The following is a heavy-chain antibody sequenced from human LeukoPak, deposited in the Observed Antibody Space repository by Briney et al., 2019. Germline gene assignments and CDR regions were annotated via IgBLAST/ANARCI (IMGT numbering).Heavy chain of an antibody. V-gene: IGHV3-74*01. CDR2: INTDGTFT. Sequence: PGGSLRLSCETSGFTFSDYWMHWVRQAPGKGLEWVSRINTDGTFTRYPDSVQGRFTISRDTAKNTLLLQMNSLGAEDTAVYYCAREAKVGGALQYWGQGTLVTVSS. J-gene: IGHJ4*02. CDR1: GFTFSDYW. CDR3: AREAKVGGALQY. D-gene: IGHD1-26*01.